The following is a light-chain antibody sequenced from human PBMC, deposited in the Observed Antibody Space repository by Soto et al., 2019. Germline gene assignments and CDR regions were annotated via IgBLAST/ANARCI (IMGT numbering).Light chain of an antibody. CDR2: AAS. V-gene: IGKV1-39*01. CDR3: QQTYITPPWT. Sequence: DIQMTQSPSSLSASVGDRVTITCQASQSISRFLNWYQQKSGKPPQLLIYAASSLQSGVPSRFSGSGSGTDFTLTISSLQPEDFATYYCQQTYITPPWTFGQGSKVEIK. CDR1: QSISRF. J-gene: IGKJ1*01.